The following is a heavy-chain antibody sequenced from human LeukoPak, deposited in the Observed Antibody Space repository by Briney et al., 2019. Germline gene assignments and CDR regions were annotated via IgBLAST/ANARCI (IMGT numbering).Heavy chain of an antibody. CDR1: GDSITSDHY. Sequence: SETLSLTCTVSGDSITSDHYWTWIRQPPGKGLEWIGYIYYSGSTNYNPSLKSRVTISVDTSKNQFSLKLSSVTAADTAVYYCARKSSSWYGFDYWGQGTLVTVSS. V-gene: IGHV4-59*11. CDR2: IYYSGST. J-gene: IGHJ4*02. CDR3: ARKSSSWYGFDY. D-gene: IGHD6-13*01.